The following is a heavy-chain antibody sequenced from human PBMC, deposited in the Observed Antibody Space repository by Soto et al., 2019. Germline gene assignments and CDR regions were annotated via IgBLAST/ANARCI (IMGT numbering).Heavy chain of an antibody. Sequence: PSETLSLTCAVSGYSISSGYYWGWIRQPPGKGLEWIGSIYHSGSTYYNPSLKSRVTISVDTSKNQFSLKLSSVTAADTAVYYCASRDSGSYYVPFDYWGQGTLVTVSS. CDR2: IYHSGST. CDR3: ASRDSGSYYVPFDY. D-gene: IGHD1-26*01. CDR1: GYSISSGYY. J-gene: IGHJ4*02. V-gene: IGHV4-38-2*01.